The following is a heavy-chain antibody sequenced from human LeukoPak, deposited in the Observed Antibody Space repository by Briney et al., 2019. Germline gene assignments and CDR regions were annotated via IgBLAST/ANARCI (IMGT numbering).Heavy chain of an antibody. D-gene: IGHD2-15*01. V-gene: IGHV3-23*01. CDR3: AKRLGYCSGGSCYSGGFDY. CDR2: ISGSGGST. J-gene: IGHJ4*02. CDR1: GFTFSSYA. Sequence: PGGSLRLSCAASGFTFSSYAMSWVRQAPGKGLEWVSAISGSGGSTYYADSVKGRFTISRDNSKNTLYLQMNSLRAEDTAVYYCAKRLGYCSGGSCYSGGFDYWGQGTLVTVSS.